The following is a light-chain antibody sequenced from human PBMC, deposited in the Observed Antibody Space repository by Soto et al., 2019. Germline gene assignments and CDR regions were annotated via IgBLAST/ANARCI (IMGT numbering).Light chain of an antibody. CDR3: LPSFSSGT. CDR2: DVS. CDR1: QSISSW. J-gene: IGKJ1*01. V-gene: IGKV1-5*01. Sequence: DIEMTQSPSPLSASVGDRVTITCRASQSISSWFTWYQQKPGKAPKLLIFDVSILASGVPSRFSGSGSGTEFTLTIIRLEPDDIPVYYCLPSFSSGTFGQGTKLDI.